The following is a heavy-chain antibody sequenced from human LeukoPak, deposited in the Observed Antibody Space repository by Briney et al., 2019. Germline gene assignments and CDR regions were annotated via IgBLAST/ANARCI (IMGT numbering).Heavy chain of an antibody. D-gene: IGHD3-3*01. CDR3: ARVPDDFWSGYFVDY. Sequence: PGGSLRLSCAASGFTFSSYEMNWVRQAPGKGLEWVSYISSSGSTIYYADSVKGRFTISRDNAKNSLYLQMNSLRAEDTAVYYCARVPDDFWSGYFVDYWGQGTLVTVSS. CDR1: GFTFSSYE. V-gene: IGHV3-48*03. CDR2: ISSSGSTI. J-gene: IGHJ4*02.